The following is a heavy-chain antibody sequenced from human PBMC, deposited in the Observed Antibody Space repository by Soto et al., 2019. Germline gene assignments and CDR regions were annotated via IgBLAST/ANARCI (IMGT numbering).Heavy chain of an antibody. V-gene: IGHV1-46*03. D-gene: IGHD4-17*01. CDR3: ARYPMTTVSFDY. J-gene: IGHJ4*02. Sequence: ASVKVFCKASGYTFTDYHIHWVRQAPGQGLEWMGIINPTSGSASYAHIFQGRLTMTRDTSTSTVYLELSSLRSEDTAVYYCARYPMTTVSFDYWGQGTLVTVSS. CDR2: INPTSGSA. CDR1: GYTFTDYH.